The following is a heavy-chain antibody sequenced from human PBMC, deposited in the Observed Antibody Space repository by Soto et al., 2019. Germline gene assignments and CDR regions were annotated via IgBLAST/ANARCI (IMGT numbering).Heavy chain of an antibody. CDR1: GGPINDDTYY. CDR2: IYYSGTS. V-gene: IGHV4-39*01. Sequence: SETLSLTCTVSGGPINDDTYYWGWIRQPPGKGLEWIGSIYYSGTSSYNPSLKSRVTMSVDTSKKQLSLRLRSVTAADTAVYYCARLHCDSPNCVPLDPWGQGTLVTV. D-gene: IGHD2-2*01. J-gene: IGHJ5*02. CDR3: ARLHCDSPNCVPLDP.